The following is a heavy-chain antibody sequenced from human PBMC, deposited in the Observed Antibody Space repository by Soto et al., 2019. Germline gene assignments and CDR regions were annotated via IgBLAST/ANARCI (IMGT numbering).Heavy chain of an antibody. CDR3: ARDGYGSGSSSDY. D-gene: IGHD3-10*01. CDR2: INHSGST. Sequence: PSETLSLTCAVYGGSFSGYYWSWIRQPPGKGLEWIGEINHSGSTNYNPSLKSRVTISVDTSKNQFSLKLSSVTAADTAVYYCARDGYGSGSSSDYWGQGTLVTVSS. CDR1: GGSFSGYY. J-gene: IGHJ4*02. V-gene: IGHV4-34*01.